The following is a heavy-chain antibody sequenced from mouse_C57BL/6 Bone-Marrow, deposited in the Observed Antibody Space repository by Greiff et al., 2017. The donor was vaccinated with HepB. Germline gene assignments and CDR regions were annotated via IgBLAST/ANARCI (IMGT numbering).Heavy chain of an antibody. Sequence: EVQLQQSGGGLVKPGGSLKLSCAASGFTFSSYAMSWVRQTPEKRLEWVANISDGGSYTYYPENVKGRFTISRDNAKKNLYLQMSPLKSEDTAMYYCAREVFFFAYFAYWGQGTLVTVSA. J-gene: IGHJ3*01. CDR2: ISDGGSYT. D-gene: IGHD6-5*01. V-gene: IGHV5-4*01. CDR1: GFTFSSYA. CDR3: AREVFFFAYFAY.